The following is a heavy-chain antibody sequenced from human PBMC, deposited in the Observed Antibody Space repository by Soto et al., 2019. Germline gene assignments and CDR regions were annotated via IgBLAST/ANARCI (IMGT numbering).Heavy chain of an antibody. CDR3: ERVSETSGAARFFAC. V-gene: IGHV3-30-3*01. J-gene: IGHJ4*02. CDR2: ISYDGSKK. Sequence: PGGSLRLSCAASGFTFSSYNMHWVRQAPGKGLGWVAVISYDGSKKYYADSVRGRFTISRDSSKNTLYLEMNSLRGDDTAVYYCERVSETSGAARFFACWGKGTLVPVSP. CDR1: GFTFSSYN. D-gene: IGHD6-6*01.